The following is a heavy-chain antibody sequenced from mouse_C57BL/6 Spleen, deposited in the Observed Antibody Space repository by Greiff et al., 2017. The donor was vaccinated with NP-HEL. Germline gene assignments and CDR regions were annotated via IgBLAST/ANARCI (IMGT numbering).Heavy chain of an antibody. V-gene: IGHV1-7*01. CDR2: INPSSGDT. J-gene: IGHJ1*03. Sequence: QVQLQQSGAELAKPGASVKLSCKASGYTFTSYWMHWVKQRPGQGLEWIGYINPSSGDTKYNEKFKGKATLTVDKSSSTAYMQLSSMTYEDSAVYYCARGGLVTTVVRYFDDWGTGTTVTVSS. CDR1: GYTFTSYW. D-gene: IGHD1-1*01. CDR3: ARGGLVTTVVRYFDD.